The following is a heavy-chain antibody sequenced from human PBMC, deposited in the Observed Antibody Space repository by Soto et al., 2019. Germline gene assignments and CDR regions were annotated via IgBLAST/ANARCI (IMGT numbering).Heavy chain of an antibody. Sequence: XGSLSVSCAASGITCSSYAVGLVLQAPGKGLDWVSVISGSGGITYSADSVKGRFTISRDNSKNILYLQMNSLRAEDTAVYYCAKGIKDTGGYYYYGMDVWGQRTAVTVSS. CDR2: ISGSGGIT. CDR3: AKGIKDTGGYYYYGMDV. J-gene: IGHJ6*02. D-gene: IGHD2-15*01. CDR1: GITCSSYA. V-gene: IGHV3-23*01.